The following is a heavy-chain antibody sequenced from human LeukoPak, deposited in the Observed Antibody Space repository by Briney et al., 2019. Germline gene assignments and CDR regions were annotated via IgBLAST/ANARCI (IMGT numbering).Heavy chain of an antibody. CDR3: ARASSGWYFFDY. Sequence: GGSLRLSCAASGFTFDDYAMHWVRQAPGKGLEWVSLISWDGGSTYYADSVKGRFTISRDNAKNSLYLQMNSLRAEDTAVYYCARASSGWYFFDYWGQGTLVTVSS. V-gene: IGHV3-43D*03. D-gene: IGHD6-19*01. J-gene: IGHJ4*02. CDR1: GFTFDDYA. CDR2: ISWDGGST.